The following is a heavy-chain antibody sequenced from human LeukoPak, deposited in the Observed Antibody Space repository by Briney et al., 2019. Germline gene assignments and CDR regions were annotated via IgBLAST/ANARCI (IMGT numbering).Heavy chain of an antibody. J-gene: IGHJ4*02. Sequence: SETLSLTCAVYGGSFSGYYWSWIRQPPGKGLEWIGEINHSGSTNYNPSLKSRVTISVDTSKNQFSLKLSSVTAADTAVYYCARKNYFDYWGQGTLVTVSS. CDR3: ARKNYFDY. V-gene: IGHV4-34*01. CDR1: GGSFSGYY. CDR2: INHSGST.